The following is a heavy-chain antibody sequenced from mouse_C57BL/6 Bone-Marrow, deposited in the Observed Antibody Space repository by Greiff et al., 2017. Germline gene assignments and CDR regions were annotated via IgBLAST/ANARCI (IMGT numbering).Heavy chain of an antibody. J-gene: IGHJ1*03. CDR2: INPNYGTT. CDR1: GYSFTDYN. D-gene: IGHD1-1*01. V-gene: IGHV1-39*01. CDR3: ARAYYYGSSCYWYFDV. Sequence: VQLQQSGPELVKPGASVKISCKASGYSFTDYNMNWVKQSNGKSLEWIGVINPNYGTTSYHQKFKGKATLTVDQSSSTAYMQLNSLTSEDSAVYYCARAYYYGSSCYWYFDVWGTGTTVTVSS.